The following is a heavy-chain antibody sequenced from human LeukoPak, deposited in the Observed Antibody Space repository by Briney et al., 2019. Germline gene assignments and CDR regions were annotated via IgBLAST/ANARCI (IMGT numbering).Heavy chain of an antibody. CDR2: ISYDGSNK. D-gene: IGHD7-27*01. Sequence: AGGSLRLSCAASGFTFSSYGMHWVRQAPGKGLEWVAVISYDGSNKYYADSVKGRFTISRDNSKNTLYLQMNSLRAEDTAVYYCAKVSGPGAMDVWGKGTTVTVSS. V-gene: IGHV3-30*18. CDR3: AKVSGPGAMDV. CDR1: GFTFSSYG. J-gene: IGHJ6*04.